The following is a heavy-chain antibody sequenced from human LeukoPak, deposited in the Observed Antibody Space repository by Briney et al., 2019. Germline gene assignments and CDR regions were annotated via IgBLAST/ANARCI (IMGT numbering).Heavy chain of an antibody. D-gene: IGHD3-22*01. J-gene: IGHJ5*02. CDR3: ARDRYYYDSSGYHNHNWFDP. V-gene: IGHV1-18*01. CDR2: ISAYNGNT. Sequence: GASVTVSCTASGYTFTSYGISWVRQAPGQGLEWMGWISAYNGNTNYAQKLQGRVTMTTDTSTSTAYMELRSLRSDDTAVYYCARDRYYYDSSGYHNHNWFDPWGQGTLVTVSS. CDR1: GYTFTSYG.